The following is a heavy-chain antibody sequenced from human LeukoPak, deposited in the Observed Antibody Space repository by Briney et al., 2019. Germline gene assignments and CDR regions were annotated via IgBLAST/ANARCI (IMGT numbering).Heavy chain of an antibody. CDR2: ITAYNGNT. J-gene: IGHJ4*02. V-gene: IGHV1-18*01. CDR1: GYTFIRYG. CDR3: AREPASTGGYFDY. D-gene: IGHD1-14*01. Sequence: GASVKVSCKASGYTFIRYGINWVRQDPGQGLEWMGWITAYNGNTNYAQKLQGRVTMTTDTSTSTAYMELRSLRSDDTAVYYCAREPASTGGYFDYWGQGTLVTVSS.